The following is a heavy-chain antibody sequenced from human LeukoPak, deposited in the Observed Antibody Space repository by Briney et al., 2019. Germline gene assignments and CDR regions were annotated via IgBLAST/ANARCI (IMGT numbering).Heavy chain of an antibody. D-gene: IGHD2/OR15-2a*01. CDR2: INKSGRT. V-gene: IGHV4-34*01. J-gene: IGHJ4*02. CDR1: GESFNNFY. Sequence: SETLSLTCSVYGESFNNFYWSWIRQPPGKGLEWIGEINKSGRTNYNPSLKSRVAMSIDMSKKQFSLKLDSVTAADTALYYCASSDPRLLWPVGYWGQGTLVTVSS. CDR3: ASSDPRLLWPVGY.